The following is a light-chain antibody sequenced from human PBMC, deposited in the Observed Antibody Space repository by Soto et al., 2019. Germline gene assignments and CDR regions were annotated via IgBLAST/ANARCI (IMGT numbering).Light chain of an antibody. Sequence: EIVLTQSPVTLSLSPGERATLSCRASQSVSSSLAWYQQKPGQAPRLLIYDASNRATGIPARFSGGGSDTYFTLTISSLEPEDLAVYYCQQRSNWLLFFGGGTTVEIK. CDR2: DAS. CDR3: QQRSNWLLF. J-gene: IGKJ4*01. CDR1: QSVSSS. V-gene: IGKV3-11*01.